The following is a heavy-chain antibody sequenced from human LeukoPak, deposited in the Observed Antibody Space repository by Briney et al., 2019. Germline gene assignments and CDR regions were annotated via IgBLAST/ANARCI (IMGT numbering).Heavy chain of an antibody. D-gene: IGHD3-10*01. Sequence: GGSLRLSCAASGFSFSSYGMNWVRQAPGKGLEWVSAISGSGGTTYYADSVKGRFTISRDNSKNTLYLQMNSLRAEDTAVYYCAKDVDYYGSGSYYTKFDYWGQGTLVTVSS. J-gene: IGHJ4*02. CDR3: AKDVDYYGSGSYYTKFDY. V-gene: IGHV3-23*01. CDR2: ISGSGGTT. CDR1: GFSFSSYG.